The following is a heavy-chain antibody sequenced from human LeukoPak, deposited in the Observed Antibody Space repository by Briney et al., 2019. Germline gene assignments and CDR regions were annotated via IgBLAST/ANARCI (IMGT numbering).Heavy chain of an antibody. CDR2: ISYDGSNK. CDR1: GFTFSSYA. D-gene: IGHD3-16*01. CDR3: ARDGVGMDV. J-gene: IGHJ6*02. Sequence: PGRSLRLSCAASGFTFSSYAMHWVRQAPGKGLEWVAVISYDGSNKYYADSVKGRFTISRDNSKNTLYLQMNSLRAEDTAVYYCARDGVGMDVWGQGTTVTVSS. V-gene: IGHV3-30-3*01.